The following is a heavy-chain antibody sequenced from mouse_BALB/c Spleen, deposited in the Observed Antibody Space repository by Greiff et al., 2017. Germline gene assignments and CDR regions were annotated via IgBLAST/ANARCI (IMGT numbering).Heavy chain of an antibody. CDR1: GFNIKDTY. CDR2: IDPANGNT. Sequence: EVKLQESGAELVKPGASVKLSCTASGFNIKDTYMHWVKQRPEQGLEWIGRIDPANGNTKYDPKFQGKATITADTSSNTAYLQLSSLTSEDTAVYYCALTFMDYWGQGTSVTVSS. CDR3: ALTFMDY. J-gene: IGHJ4*01. D-gene: IGHD4-1*01. V-gene: IGHV14-3*02.